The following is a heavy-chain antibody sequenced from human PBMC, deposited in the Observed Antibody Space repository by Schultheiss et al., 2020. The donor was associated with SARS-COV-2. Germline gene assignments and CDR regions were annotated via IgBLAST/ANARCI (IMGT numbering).Heavy chain of an antibody. Sequence: GGSLRLSCAASGFTFSSYAMHWVRQAPGKGLEWVAVISYGGSNKYYADSVKGRFTISRDNSKNTLYLQMNSLRAEDTAVYYCARVPGYCSSTSCSPNEDYYYYMDVWGKGTTVTVSS. J-gene: IGHJ6*03. V-gene: IGHV3-30*04. CDR3: ARVPGYCSSTSCSPNEDYYYYMDV. CDR2: ISYGGSNK. CDR1: GFTFSSYA. D-gene: IGHD2-2*01.